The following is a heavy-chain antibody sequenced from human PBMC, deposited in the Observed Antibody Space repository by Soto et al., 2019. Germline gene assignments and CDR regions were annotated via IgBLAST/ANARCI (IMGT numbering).Heavy chain of an antibody. CDR2: ISGSGGST. CDR3: AKGPSMVYAKGVDY. Sequence: EVQLLESGGGLVQPGGSLRLSCAASGFTFSSYAMSWVRQAPGKGLEWVSAISGSGGSTYYADSVKGRFTISRDNSTNTLYLQMNSLRAEDTAVYYCAKGPSMVYAKGVDYWGQGTLVTVSS. J-gene: IGHJ4*02. V-gene: IGHV3-23*01. CDR1: GFTFSSYA. D-gene: IGHD2-8*01.